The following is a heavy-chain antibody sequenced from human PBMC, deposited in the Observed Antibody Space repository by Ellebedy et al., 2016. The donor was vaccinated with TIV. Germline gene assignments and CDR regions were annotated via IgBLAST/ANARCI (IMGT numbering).Heavy chain of an antibody. CDR1: GGSISSYY. CDR2: IYYSGST. J-gene: IGHJ5*02. V-gene: IGHV4-59*01. D-gene: IGHD6-19*01. CDR3: ARGYSSGWYNWFDP. Sequence: MPSETLSLTCTVSGGSISSYYWSWIRQPPGKGLEWIGYIYYSGSTNYNHSLQSRVTISVDTSKNQFSLKLSSVTAADTDVYYCARGYSSGWYNWFDPWGQGTLVTVSS.